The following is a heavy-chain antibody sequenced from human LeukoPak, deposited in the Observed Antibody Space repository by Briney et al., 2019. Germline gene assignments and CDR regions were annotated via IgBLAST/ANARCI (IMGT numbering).Heavy chain of an antibody. CDR1: GFTFSSYE. V-gene: IGHV3-48*03. J-gene: IGHJ4*02. CDR3: ARHSSGWYGGIDY. CDR2: ISSSGSTI. Sequence: GGSLRLSCAASGFTFSSYEMNWVRQDPGKGLEWVSYISSSGSTIYYADSVKGRFTISRDNAKNSLYLQMNSLRAEDTAVYYCARHSSGWYGGIDYWGQGTLVTVSS. D-gene: IGHD6-19*01.